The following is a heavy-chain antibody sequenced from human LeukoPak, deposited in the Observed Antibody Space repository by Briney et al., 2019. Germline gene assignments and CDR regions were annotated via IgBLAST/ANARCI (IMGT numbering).Heavy chain of an antibody. CDR3: AKGMTGYRSYYYYYMDV. CDR2: ISGSGIST. CDR1: GFTFSDYG. J-gene: IGHJ6*03. Sequence: GGSLRLSCAAAGFTFSDYGMNWVRQAPGKGLEWVSGISGSGISTYYADSVKGRFTISRDNSKNTLYLQMNSLRAEDTAVYYCAKGMTGYRSYYYYYMDVWGKGTTVTVSS. D-gene: IGHD3-9*01. V-gene: IGHV3-23*01.